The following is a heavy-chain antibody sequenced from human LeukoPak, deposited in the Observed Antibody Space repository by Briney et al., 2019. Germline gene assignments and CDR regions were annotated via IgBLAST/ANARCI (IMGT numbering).Heavy chain of an antibody. Sequence: AVSLTLSCAASGFSFCNNSWGWDRRAPGQGRDWVSGISGSGGTTYYADYVKGRFTISTDNSNNTLSLQMNSPRVENTAMYSVAKGVESVLTYFDHWGQGTLVTVSS. CDR1: GFSFCNNS. J-gene: IGHJ4*02. V-gene: IGHV3-23*01. D-gene: IGHD5-24*01. CDR2: ISGSGGTT. CDR3: AKGVESVLTYFDH.